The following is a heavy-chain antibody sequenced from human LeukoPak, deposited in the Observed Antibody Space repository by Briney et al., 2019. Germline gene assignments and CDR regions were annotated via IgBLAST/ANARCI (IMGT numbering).Heavy chain of an antibody. CDR2: ISSSSSYI. CDR1: GFTFSSYS. Sequence: PGGSLRLSCAASGFTFSSYSMNWVRQAPGKGLEWVSSISSSSSYIYYADSVKGRFTISRDNAKNSLYLQMNSLRAEDTAVYYCAREGRIVGATTDYWGQGTLVTVSS. J-gene: IGHJ4*02. D-gene: IGHD1-26*01. V-gene: IGHV3-21*01. CDR3: AREGRIVGATTDY.